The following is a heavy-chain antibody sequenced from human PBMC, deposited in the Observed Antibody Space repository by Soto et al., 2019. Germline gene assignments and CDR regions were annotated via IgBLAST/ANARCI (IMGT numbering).Heavy chain of an antibody. D-gene: IGHD4-4*01. V-gene: IGHV3-48*01. CDR3: ARDGLSSNYHVFPIFDY. CDR2: ISSSSSTI. Sequence: GGSLRLSCAASGFTFSSYSMNWVRQAPGKGLEWVSYISSSSSTIYYADSVKGRFTISRDNVKNSLYLQMNSLRAEDTAVYYCARDGLSSNYHVFPIFDYWGQGTLVTVSS. CDR1: GFTFSSYS. J-gene: IGHJ4*02.